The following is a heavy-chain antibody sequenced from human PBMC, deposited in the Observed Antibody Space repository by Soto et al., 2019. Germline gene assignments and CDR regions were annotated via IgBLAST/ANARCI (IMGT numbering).Heavy chain of an antibody. CDR3: ARGGADHYVYGMDV. CDR1: GFTLTYA. V-gene: IGHV3-23*01. D-gene: IGHD3-10*01. CDR2: MNGAGSST. J-gene: IGHJ6*02. Sequence: VQLLESGGGLVQPGGSLRLSCAASGFTLTYAMSWVRQPPGKGLEWVSSMNGAGSSTSYADSAKGRFTTSRDNVKNTLFLEMNSLRAEDTGIYYWARGGADHYVYGMDVWGQGTAVIVSS.